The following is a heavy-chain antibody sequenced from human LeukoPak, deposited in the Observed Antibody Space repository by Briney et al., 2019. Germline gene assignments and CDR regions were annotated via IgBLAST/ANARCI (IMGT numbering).Heavy chain of an antibody. J-gene: IGHJ4*02. D-gene: IGHD3-22*01. CDR1: GDSITSHY. V-gene: IGHV4-59*07. Sequence: PSDTLSLTCNVSGDSITSHYWNWIRQPPGKGLEWIGYMYYTGITKYNPSLKSRVTMSVDTSKNQFLLRLTSVTAADTAVYHCARSVDYFDNTGPHMMFDYWGPGSLVTVSS. CDR3: ARSVDYFDNTGPHMMFDY. CDR2: MYYTGIT.